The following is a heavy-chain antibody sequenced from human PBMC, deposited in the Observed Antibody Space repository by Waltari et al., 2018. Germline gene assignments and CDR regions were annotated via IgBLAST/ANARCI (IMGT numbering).Heavy chain of an antibody. CDR2: IIPIFGTA. J-gene: IGHJ4*02. CDR3: ASSGTTSLGY. CDR1: YA. D-gene: IGHD1-7*01. V-gene: IGHV1-69*01. Sequence: YAISWVRQAPGQGLEWMGGIIPIFGTANYAQKFQGRVTITADESTSTAYMELSSLRSEDTAVYYCASSGTTSLGYWGQGTLVTVSS.